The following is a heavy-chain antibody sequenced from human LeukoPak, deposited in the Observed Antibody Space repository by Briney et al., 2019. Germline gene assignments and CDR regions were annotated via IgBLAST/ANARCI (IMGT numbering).Heavy chain of an antibody. CDR2: ISYDGSNK. D-gene: IGHD3-22*01. CDR1: GFTFSSYA. CDR3: ARPVRYYDSSGPDY. J-gene: IGHJ4*02. V-gene: IGHV3-30*04. Sequence: GGSLRLSCAASGFTFSSYAMHWVRQAPGKGLEWVAVISYDGSNKYYADFVKGRFTISRDNSKNTLYLQMNSLRAEDTAVYYCARPVRYYDSSGPDYWGQGTLVTVSS.